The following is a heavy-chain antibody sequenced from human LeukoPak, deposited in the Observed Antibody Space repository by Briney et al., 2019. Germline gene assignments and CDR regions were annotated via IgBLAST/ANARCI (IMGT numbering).Heavy chain of an antibody. Sequence: SETLSLTCTVSGGSISSSSYYWGWIRQPPGKGLEWIGSIYYSGSTYYNPPLKSRVTISVDTSKNQFSLKLSSVTAADTAVYYCARRGDLRVFDYWGQGTLVTVSS. J-gene: IGHJ4*02. V-gene: IGHV4-39*01. CDR1: GGSISSSSYY. CDR3: ARRGDLRVFDY. CDR2: IYYSGST. D-gene: IGHD3-10*01.